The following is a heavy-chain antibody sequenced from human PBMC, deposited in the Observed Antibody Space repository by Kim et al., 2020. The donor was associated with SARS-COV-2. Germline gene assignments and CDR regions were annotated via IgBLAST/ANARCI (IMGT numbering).Heavy chain of an antibody. CDR1: GYTLTELS. CDR3: ATAPALTTVGSYWFDP. V-gene: IGHV1-24*01. J-gene: IGHJ5*02. CDR2: FDPEDGET. D-gene: IGHD4-17*01. Sequence: ASVKVSCKVSGYTLTELSMHWVLQAPGKGLEWMGGFDPEDGETIYAQKFQGRVTMTEDTSTDTAYMELSSLRSEDTAVYYCATAPALTTVGSYWFDPWGQGTLVTVSS.